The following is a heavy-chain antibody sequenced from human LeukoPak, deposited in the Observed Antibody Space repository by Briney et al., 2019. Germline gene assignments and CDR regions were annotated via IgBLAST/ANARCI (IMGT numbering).Heavy chain of an antibody. CDR1: GGSISSSSYY. D-gene: IGHD3-10*01. CDR2: IYYSGST. V-gene: IGHV4-39*01. Sequence: SETLSLTCTVSGGSISSSSYYWGWIRQPPGKGLERIGSIYYSGSTYYNPSLKSRVTISVDTSKNQFSLKLSSVTAADTAVYYCGVWGSGSSDYWGQGTLVTVSS. J-gene: IGHJ4*02. CDR3: GVWGSGSSDY.